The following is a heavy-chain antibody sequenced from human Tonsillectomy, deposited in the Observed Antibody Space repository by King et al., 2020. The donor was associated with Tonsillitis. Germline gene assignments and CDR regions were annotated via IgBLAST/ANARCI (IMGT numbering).Heavy chain of an antibody. CDR2: IDTSITAT. Sequence: VPLVESGGGLVQPGGSLRLSCAASGFTFSSHNMNWVRPAPGKGLEWVAYIDTSITATYYAGSVKGRFTIFRDNAKNTLFLQMNSLRAEDTAVYYCANVYFSSPVFYYYMDVWGKGTTVTVSS. D-gene: IGHD2-8*01. V-gene: IGHV3-48*01. CDR3: ANVYFSSPVFYYYMDV. J-gene: IGHJ6*03. CDR1: GFTFSSHN.